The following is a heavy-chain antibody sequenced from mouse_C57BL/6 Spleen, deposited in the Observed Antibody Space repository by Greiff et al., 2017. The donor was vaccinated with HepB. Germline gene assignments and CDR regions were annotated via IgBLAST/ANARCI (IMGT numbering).Heavy chain of an antibody. J-gene: IGHJ4*01. Sequence: VQLQQSGAELVKPGASVKISCKASGYAFSSYWMNWVKQRPGKGLEWIGQIYPGDGDTNYNGKFKGKATLTADKSSSTAYMQLSSLTSEDSAVYFCARGRIYYGNYYYAMDYWGQGTSVTVSS. D-gene: IGHD2-1*01. CDR3: ARGRIYYGNYYYAMDY. V-gene: IGHV1-80*01. CDR2: IYPGDGDT. CDR1: GYAFSSYW.